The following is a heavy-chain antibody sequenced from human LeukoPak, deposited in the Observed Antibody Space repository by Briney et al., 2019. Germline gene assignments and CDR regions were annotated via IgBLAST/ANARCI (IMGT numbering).Heavy chain of an antibody. CDR1: GGSISSYY. CDR3: ARGGVFPRQFDP. Sequence: SETLSLTCTVSGGSISSYYWSWIRQPPGKGLEWIGYIYYSGSTNYNPSLKSRVTISVDTSKNQFSLNLTSVTAADTAVYYCARGGVFPRQFDPWGQGTLVTVSS. V-gene: IGHV4-59*01. J-gene: IGHJ5*02. CDR2: IYYSGST. D-gene: IGHD3-16*01.